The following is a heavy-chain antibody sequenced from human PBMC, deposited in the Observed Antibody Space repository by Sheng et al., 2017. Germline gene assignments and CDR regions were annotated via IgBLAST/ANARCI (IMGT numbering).Heavy chain of an antibody. CDR2: RCQGES. CDR1: GGSITNYL. V-gene: IGHV4-4*07. J-gene: IGHJ5*02. CDR3: ARESHPGGXNWFDP. Sequence: QVQLQESGPGLVKAFRRPLSLTCTVSGGSITNYLLELDPPARREGTGVDWAYRCQGESQLQPLPQESXHHVSRASKNQFSLKLSSVTAADTAVYFCARESHPGGXNWFDPWGQGTLVTVSS. D-gene: IGHD3-16*01.